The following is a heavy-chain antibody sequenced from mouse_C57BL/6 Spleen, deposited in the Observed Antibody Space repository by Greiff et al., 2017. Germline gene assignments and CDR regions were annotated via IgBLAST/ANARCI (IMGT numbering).Heavy chain of an antibody. CDR1: GFTFSSYA. Sequence: DVKLVESGGGLVKPGGSLKLSCAASGFTFSSYAMSWVRQTPEKRLEWVATISDGGSYTYYPDNVKGRFTISRDNAKNNLYLQMSHLKSEDTAMYYCARDGSSYVGFDYWGQGTTLTVSS. D-gene: IGHD1-1*01. CDR2: ISDGGSYT. J-gene: IGHJ2*01. CDR3: ARDGSSYVGFDY. V-gene: IGHV5-4*01.